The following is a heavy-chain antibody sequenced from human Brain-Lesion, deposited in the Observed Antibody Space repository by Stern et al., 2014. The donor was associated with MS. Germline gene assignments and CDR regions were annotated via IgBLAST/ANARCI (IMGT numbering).Heavy chain of an antibody. J-gene: IGHJ1*01. CDR2: ICGRGCPT. V-gene: IGHV3-23*04. Sequence: EDQLVESGGGLVQPGGSLRLSCAASGFSFSTYAMSWVRQTPGKGLQWVSVICGRGCPTYYDDSVKGRFTISRDNSKNTLYLQMDSLRADDTAVYYCAKWPHHIAVAGTRYFQHWGQGTLVTVSS. CDR3: AKWPHHIAVAGTRYFQH. CDR1: GFSFSTYA. D-gene: IGHD6-19*01.